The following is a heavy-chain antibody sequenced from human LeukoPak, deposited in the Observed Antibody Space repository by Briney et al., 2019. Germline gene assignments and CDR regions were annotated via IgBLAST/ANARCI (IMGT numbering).Heavy chain of an antibody. J-gene: IGHJ4*02. CDR3: AGLAPHRPLDY. D-gene: IGHD1-14*01. CDR2: ISYDGSNK. CDR1: GFTFSSYA. V-gene: IGHV3-30-3*01. Sequence: GGSLRLSCAASGFTFSSYAMHWVRQAPGKGLEWVAVISYDGSNKYYADSVKGRFTISRDNSKNTLYLQMNSLRAEDTAVYYCAGLAPHRPLDYWGQGTPVTVSS.